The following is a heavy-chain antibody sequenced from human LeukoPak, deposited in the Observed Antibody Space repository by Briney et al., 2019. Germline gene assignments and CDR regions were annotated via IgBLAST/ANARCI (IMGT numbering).Heavy chain of an antibody. J-gene: IGHJ4*02. Sequence: PSETLSLTCAVYGGSFSGYYRSWIRQPPGKGLEWIGEINHSGSTNYNPSLKSRVTISVDTSKNQFSLKLISVTTADTAVYYCARTRGSGNYDYWGQGALVTVSS. CDR3: ARTRGSGNYDY. D-gene: IGHD3-10*01. CDR1: GGSFSGYY. V-gene: IGHV4-34*01. CDR2: INHSGST.